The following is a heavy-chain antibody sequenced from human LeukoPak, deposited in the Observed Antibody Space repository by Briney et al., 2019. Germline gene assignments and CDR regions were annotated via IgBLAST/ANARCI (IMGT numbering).Heavy chain of an antibody. D-gene: IGHD3-10*01. J-gene: IGHJ4*02. CDR2: INPNSGGT. CDR1: GYTFTGYY. Sequence: EASVKVSCKASGYTFTGYYMHWVRQASGQGLEWMGRINPNSGGTNYAQKFQGRVTMTRDTSISTAYMELSRLRSDDTAVYYCATHLVPTGIDYWGQGTLVTVSS. V-gene: IGHV1-2*06. CDR3: ATHLVPTGIDY.